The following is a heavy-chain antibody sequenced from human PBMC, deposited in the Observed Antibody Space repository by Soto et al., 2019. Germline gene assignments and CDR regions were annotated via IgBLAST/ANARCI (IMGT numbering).Heavy chain of an antibody. Sequence: GGSLRLSCAASGFAFGSYWMSWVRQAPGKGLEWLGTIKGDSSEKKYVASVRGRFTMSRDNAQNSLYLQMDSLRVEDTALYFCARDPGYGSGSSVNHYADYWGHGTLVTVSS. CDR2: IKGDSSEK. CDR1: GFAFGSYW. J-gene: IGHJ4*01. D-gene: IGHD3-10*01. CDR3: ARDPGYGSGSSVNHYADY. V-gene: IGHV3-7*01.